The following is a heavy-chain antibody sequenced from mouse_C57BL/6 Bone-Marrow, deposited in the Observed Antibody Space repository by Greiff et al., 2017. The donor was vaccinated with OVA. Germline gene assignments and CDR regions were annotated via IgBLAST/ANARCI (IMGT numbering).Heavy chain of an antibody. CDR2: ISSGSSTI. CDR1: GFTFSDYG. J-gene: IGHJ4*01. CDR3: ARSFCYAMDY. Sequence: EVKLMESGGGLVKPGGSLKLSCAASGFTFSDYGMHWVRQAPEKGLEWVAYISSGSSTIYYADTVKGRFTISRDNAKNTLFLQMTSLRSEDTAIYYCARSFCYAMDYWGQGTSVTVSS. V-gene: IGHV5-17*01.